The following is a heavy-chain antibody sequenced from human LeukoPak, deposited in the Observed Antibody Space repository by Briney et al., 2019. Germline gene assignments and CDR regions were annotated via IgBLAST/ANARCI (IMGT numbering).Heavy chain of an antibody. V-gene: IGHV3-30*18. J-gene: IGHJ3*02. CDR1: GFTFSNYG. CDR2: ISSDGSVD. Sequence: PGRSLRLSCVASGFTFSNYGMHWVRQAPGKGLEWVAVISSDGSVDYYADSVKGRFTISRDNSKNTLYLQMNSLRAEDTAVYYCAKEGGYYYGGAFDIWGQGTMVTVSS. D-gene: IGHD3-22*01. CDR3: AKEGGYYYGGAFDI.